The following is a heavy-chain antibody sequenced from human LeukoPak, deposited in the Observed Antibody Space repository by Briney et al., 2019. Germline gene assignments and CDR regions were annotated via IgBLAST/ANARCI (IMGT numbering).Heavy chain of an antibody. CDR2: INPNSGGT. D-gene: IGHD6-13*01. V-gene: IGHV1-2*02. CDR3: ARLSQGYSSSWYTG. Sequence: ASVKVSCTASGYTFTGYYMHWVRQAPGQGLEWMGWINPNSGGTNYAQKFQGRVTMTRDTSISTAYMELSRLRSDDTAVYYCARLSQGYSSSWYTGWGQGTLVTVSS. J-gene: IGHJ4*02. CDR1: GYTFTGYY.